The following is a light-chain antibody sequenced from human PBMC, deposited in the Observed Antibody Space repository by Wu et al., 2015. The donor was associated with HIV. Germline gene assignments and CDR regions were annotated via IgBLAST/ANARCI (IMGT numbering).Light chain of an antibody. V-gene: IGKV3-20*01. CDR1: QSVSTTS. CDR3: QHYGSSPPYT. CDR2: GTS. J-gene: IGKJ2*01. Sequence: EIVLTQSPGTLSLSPGERATLSCRASQSVSTTSLVWYQQKPGQAPRLLIYGTSSRAAGIPERFSGRGSGTDFTLTISRLEPEDFAVYYCQHYGSSPPYTFGQGTKLEIK.